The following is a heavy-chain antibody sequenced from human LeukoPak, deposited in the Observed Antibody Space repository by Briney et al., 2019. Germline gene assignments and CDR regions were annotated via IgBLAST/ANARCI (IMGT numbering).Heavy chain of an antibody. Sequence: GGSLRLSCAASGFTFSSYGMHWVRQAPGKGLEWVAFIRYDGSNKYYADSVKGRFTISRDNSKNTLYLQMNSRRAEDTAVYYCAKLGYCSSTSCYEVGYWGQGTLVTVSS. CDR3: AKLGYCSSTSCYEVGY. D-gene: IGHD2-2*01. CDR1: GFTFSSYG. V-gene: IGHV3-30*02. J-gene: IGHJ4*02. CDR2: IRYDGSNK.